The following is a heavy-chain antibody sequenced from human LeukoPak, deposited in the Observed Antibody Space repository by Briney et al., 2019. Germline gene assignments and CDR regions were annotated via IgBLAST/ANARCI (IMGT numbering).Heavy chain of an antibody. CDR1: GFTFRNYG. J-gene: IGHJ3*02. Sequence: GGSLRLSCAASGFTFRNYGVNWVRQAPGKGLEWVSFISSSVSTIYYADSVKGRSTISRDNAKNSLYLQMSSLRDEDTAAYYCARGSGVFDIWGQGTMLTVSS. CDR3: ARGSGVFDI. CDR2: ISSSVSTI. D-gene: IGHD2-8*01. V-gene: IGHV3-48*02.